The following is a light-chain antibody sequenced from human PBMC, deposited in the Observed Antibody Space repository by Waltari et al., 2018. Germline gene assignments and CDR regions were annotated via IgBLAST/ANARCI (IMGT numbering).Light chain of an antibody. CDR1: SSDVGGFNY. J-gene: IGLJ3*02. CDR3: SSYAGGSWV. CDR2: EVT. Sequence: QSALTQPPSASGSPGQSVTISCTGTSSDVGGFNYVSWYQQNPGKVPKLMIYEVTKRPSGVPDLFSGSKSGNTASLTVSGLQTEDEADYYCSSYAGGSWVFGGGTKLTVL. V-gene: IGLV2-8*01.